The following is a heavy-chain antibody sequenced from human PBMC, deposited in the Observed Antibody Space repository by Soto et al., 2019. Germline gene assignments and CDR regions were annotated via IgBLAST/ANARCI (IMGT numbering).Heavy chain of an antibody. CDR3: ARREATDGVLDF. CDR1: GFTFSIYW. D-gene: IGHD1-26*01. V-gene: IGHV3-74*01. CDR2: INGDGSAT. J-gene: IGHJ4*02. Sequence: EVQLVESGGGLVQPGGSLRLSCAASGFTFSIYWMHWVHQVPGKGLVWVSRINGDGSATDYADSVKGRFTISRDNAKNTLHLQMNSLRAEDTALYYCARREATDGVLDFWGQGTLVTVSS.